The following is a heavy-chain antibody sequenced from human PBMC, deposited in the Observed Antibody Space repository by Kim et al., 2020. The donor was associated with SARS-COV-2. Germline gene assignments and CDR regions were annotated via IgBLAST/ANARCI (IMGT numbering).Heavy chain of an antibody. Sequence: GGSLRLSCAASGFIFSSYGMHWVRQAPGKGLEWVAVIWFDGSNKYYADSVKGRFTISRDNSKSTLYLQMNSLRAEDTAVYYCARAPYSYGQGYFDYWGQG. J-gene: IGHJ4*02. D-gene: IGHD5-18*01. CDR2: IWFDGSNK. CDR1: GFIFSSYG. CDR3: ARAPYSYGQGYFDY. V-gene: IGHV3-33*01.